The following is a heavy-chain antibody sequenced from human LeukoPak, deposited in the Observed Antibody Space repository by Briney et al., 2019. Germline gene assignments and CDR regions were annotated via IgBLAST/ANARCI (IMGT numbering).Heavy chain of an antibody. CDR2: IIPIFGTA. V-gene: IGHV1-69*05. CDR1: GGTFSSYA. CDR3: ARAGAGGNYGDSPHD. J-gene: IGHJ4*02. Sequence: GASVKVSCKASGGTFSSYAISWVRQARGQGLEWMGGIIPIFGTANYAQKFQGRVTITTDESTSTAYMELSSLRSEDTAVYYCARAGAGGNYGDSPHDWGQGTLVTVSS. D-gene: IGHD4-17*01.